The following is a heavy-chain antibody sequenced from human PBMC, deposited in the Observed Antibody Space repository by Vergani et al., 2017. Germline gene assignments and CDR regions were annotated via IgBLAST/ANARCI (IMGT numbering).Heavy chain of an antibody. D-gene: IGHD4-11*01. CDR3: ARVNTETNGHLYYYYYMDV. J-gene: IGHJ6*03. CDR1: GGSSTSYH. Sequence: QVQLQQWGGGLLKPSETLSLTCVVNGGSSTSYHWTWIRQSPGEGLEWVGESNHTGRPDYNPSLKSRLTMSVDKSRNQFSLTLNSVTAADTAIYFCARVNTETNGHLYYYYYMDVWGQGTAVTVS. V-gene: IGHV4-34*01. CDR2: SNHTGRP.